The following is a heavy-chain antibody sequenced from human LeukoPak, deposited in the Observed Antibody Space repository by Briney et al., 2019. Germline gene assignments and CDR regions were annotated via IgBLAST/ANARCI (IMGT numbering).Heavy chain of an antibody. D-gene: IGHD6-13*01. Sequence: GGSLRLSCAASGFTFSSHSMSWGRPAPGEGLGWVPAISGSGGSTYYADSVKGRFTISRDNSKNTLYLQMNSLRAEDTAVYYCATERTGYSSSSFDYWGQGTLVTVSS. CDR3: ATERTGYSSSSFDY. V-gene: IGHV3-23*01. CDR2: ISGSGGST. J-gene: IGHJ4*02. CDR1: GFTFSSHS.